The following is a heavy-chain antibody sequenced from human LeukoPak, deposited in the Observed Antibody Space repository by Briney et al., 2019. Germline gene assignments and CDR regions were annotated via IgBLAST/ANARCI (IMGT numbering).Heavy chain of an antibody. CDR3: ARETSQKGAHYMDV. V-gene: IGHV4-39*07. CDR2: IYYSGSP. CDR1: GGSISSSSYS. Sequence: SETLSLTCTVSGGSISSSSYSWGWIRQPPGKALEWIGSIYYSGSPYYNPSLKSRVTISLDTSKNQFSLKLSSVTAADTAVYYCARETSQKGAHYMDVWGKGTTVTISS. J-gene: IGHJ6*03. D-gene: IGHD3-16*01.